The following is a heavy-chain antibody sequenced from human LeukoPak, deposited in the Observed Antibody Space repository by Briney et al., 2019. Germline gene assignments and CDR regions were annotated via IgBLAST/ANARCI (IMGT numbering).Heavy chain of an antibody. V-gene: IGHV3-23*01. D-gene: IGHD1-26*01. Sequence: GGSLRLSCVASGFTFSSYAMSWVRQAPGKGLKWVSAISGSGVTTHYAGSVKGRFSISRDNSKNTLYLQMNSLRAEDTALYYCAEKVVVGATSPYSDFQDWGQGTLVTVSS. CDR3: AEKVVVGATSPYSDFQD. CDR2: ISGSGVTT. CDR1: GFTFSSYA. J-gene: IGHJ1*01.